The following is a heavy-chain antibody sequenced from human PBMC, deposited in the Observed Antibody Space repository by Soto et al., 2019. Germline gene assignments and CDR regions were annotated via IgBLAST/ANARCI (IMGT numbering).Heavy chain of an antibody. CDR1: GFTFSSYA. J-gene: IGHJ4*02. D-gene: IGHD4-17*01. CDR2: ISYDGSNK. V-gene: IGHV3-30-3*01. Sequence: QVQLVESGGGVVQPGRSLRLSCAASGFTFSSYAMHWVRQAPGKGLEWVAVISYDGSNKYYADSVKGRFTISRDNSKNTLYLQMNSRRAEDTAVYYCASPDYGDLTNWGQGTLVTVSS. CDR3: ASPDYGDLTN.